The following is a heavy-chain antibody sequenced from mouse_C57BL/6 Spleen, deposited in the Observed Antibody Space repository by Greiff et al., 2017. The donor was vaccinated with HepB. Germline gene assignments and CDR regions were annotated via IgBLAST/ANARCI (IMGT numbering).Heavy chain of an antibody. Sequence: EVQGVESGGGLVKPGGSLKLSCAASGFTFSSYAMSWVRQTPEKRLEWVATISDGGSYTYYPDNVKGRFTISRDNAKNNLYLQMSHLKSEDTAMYYCARGGGERGYYFDYWGPGTTLTVSS. CDR3: ARGGGERGYYFDY. V-gene: IGHV5-4*01. J-gene: IGHJ2*01. D-gene: IGHD1-1*02. CDR1: GFTFSSYA. CDR2: ISDGGSYT.